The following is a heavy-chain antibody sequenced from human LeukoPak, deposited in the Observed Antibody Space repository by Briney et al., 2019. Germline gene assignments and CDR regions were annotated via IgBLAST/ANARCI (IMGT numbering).Heavy chain of an antibody. CDR1: GGSFSGYY. V-gene: IGHV4-34*01. CDR3: ARGRYCSGTSCYDFQH. Sequence: SETLSLTCAVYGGSFSGYYWSWIRQPPGKGLEWLGEINHSGSTNYNPSLKSRVTISVDTSKNQFSLKLSSVTAADTAVYYCARGRYCSGTSCYDFQHWGQGTLVTVSS. D-gene: IGHD2-2*01. J-gene: IGHJ1*01. CDR2: INHSGST.